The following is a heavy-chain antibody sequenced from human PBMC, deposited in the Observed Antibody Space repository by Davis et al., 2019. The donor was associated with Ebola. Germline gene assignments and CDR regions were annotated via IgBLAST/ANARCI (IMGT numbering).Heavy chain of an antibody. CDR1: GFTFSSYA. D-gene: IGHD3-22*01. CDR2: ISYDGSNK. CDR3: ASRRRDSSGYPFDY. J-gene: IGHJ4*02. Sequence: GGSLRLSCAASGFTFSSYAMHWVRQAPGTGLEWVAVISYDGSNKYYADSVKGRFTISRDNSKNTLYLQMNSLRAEDTAVYYCASRRRDSSGYPFDYWGQGTLVTVSS. V-gene: IGHV3-30-3*01.